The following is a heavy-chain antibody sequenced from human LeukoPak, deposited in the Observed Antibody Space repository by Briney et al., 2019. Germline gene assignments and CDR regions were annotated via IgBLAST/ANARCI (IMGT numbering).Heavy chain of an antibody. J-gene: IGHJ4*02. CDR3: ARQDYTTGWYFLDQ. CDR1: GGSISRYH. V-gene: IGHV4-59*01. D-gene: IGHD6-19*01. Sequence: SETLSLTCTVSGGSISRYHWSWVRQPPGKGLECIGYIYSSGSTNYNPSLKSRVTISLDTSKNQFSLRLSSVTAADTAMYYCARQDYTTGWYFLDQWGQGTLVTVSS. CDR2: IYSSGST.